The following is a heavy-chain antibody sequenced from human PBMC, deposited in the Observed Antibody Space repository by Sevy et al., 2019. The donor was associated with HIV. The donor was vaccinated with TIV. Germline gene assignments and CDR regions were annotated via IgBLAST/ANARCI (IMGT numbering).Heavy chain of an antibody. D-gene: IGHD5-18*01. CDR3: ARHGGRIQQWYFHY. V-gene: IGHV4-39*01. CDR2: IYYSGST. J-gene: IGHJ4*02. CDR1: GDSISSSNYY. Sequence: SETLSLTCTVSGDSISSSNYYGGWIRQPPGKGLEWIGSIYYSGSTYYNPSLQSRVTISVDTSKHQFSLSLSSVTAADTAVYYCARHGGRIQQWYFHYWGQGRLVTVSS.